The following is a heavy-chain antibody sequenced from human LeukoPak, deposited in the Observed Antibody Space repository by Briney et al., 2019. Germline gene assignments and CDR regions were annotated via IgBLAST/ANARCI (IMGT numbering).Heavy chain of an antibody. D-gene: IGHD3-16*02. CDR3: ARVEVGDYVWGSYRL. J-gene: IGHJ4*02. CDR2: INPNSGGT. CDR1: GYTFTGYY. Sequence: ASVKVSCKASGYTFTGYYMHWVRLAPGQGLEWMGWINPNSGGTNYAQKFQGRVTMTRDTSISTAYMELSRLRSDDTAVYYCARVEVGDYVWGSYRLWGQGTLVTVSS. V-gene: IGHV1-2*02.